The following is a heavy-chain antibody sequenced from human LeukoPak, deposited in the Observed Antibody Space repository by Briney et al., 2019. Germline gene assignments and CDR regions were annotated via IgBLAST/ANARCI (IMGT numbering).Heavy chain of an antibody. CDR2: IYYGGHT. V-gene: IGHV4-61*01. J-gene: IGHJ4*02. CDR3: ARSLDNSGWYSGDH. Sequence: SETLSLTCTVSGGSLSSENYYWSWIRQPPGRGLEYIGFIYYGGHTNYNPSLKSRVTISVDTSKDQFSLRLSSVTTADTAVYYCARSLDNSGWYSGDHWGQGTLATVSS. D-gene: IGHD6-19*01. CDR1: GGSLSSENYY.